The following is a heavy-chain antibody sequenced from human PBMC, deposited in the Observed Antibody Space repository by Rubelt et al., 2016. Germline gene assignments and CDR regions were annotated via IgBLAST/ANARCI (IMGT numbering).Heavy chain of an antibody. CDR1: GFTFSFHG. V-gene: IGHV3-30*02. CDR3: AKDGGSYYGDY. D-gene: IGHD1-26*01. CDR2: IRFDGSNK. Sequence: QVQLVESGGGVVQPGGSLRLSCAASGFTFSFHGMHWVRQAPGKGLEWVAFIRFDGSNKYYADSVKGRFTFSRDNSKNTLYLQMNSLRAEDTAVYYCAKDGGSYYGDYWGQGTLVTVSS. J-gene: IGHJ4*02.